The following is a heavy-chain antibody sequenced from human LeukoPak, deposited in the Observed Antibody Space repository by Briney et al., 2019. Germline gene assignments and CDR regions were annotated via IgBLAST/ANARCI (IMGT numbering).Heavy chain of an antibody. CDR1: GFTFSSYG. CDR2: ISSSSSYI. Sequence: GRSLRLSCAASGFTFSSYGMHWVRQAPGKGLEWVSSISSSSSYIYYADSVKGRFTISRDNSKNTLYLQMSSLRAEDTAVYYCARDATRSIAVAGTFDYWGQGTLVTVSS. CDR3: ARDATRSIAVAGTFDY. J-gene: IGHJ4*02. D-gene: IGHD6-19*01. V-gene: IGHV3-21*01.